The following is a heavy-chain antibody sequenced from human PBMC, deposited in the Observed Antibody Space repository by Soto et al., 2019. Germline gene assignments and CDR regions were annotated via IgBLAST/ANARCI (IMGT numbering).Heavy chain of an antibody. CDR1: GVSFNNNG. V-gene: IGHV1-69*01. Sequence: QVQLVQSGAEVKKPGSSVKVSCKTSGVSFNNNGIGWVRQAPGHGLEWMGGVSPPFRTSNYARKFQGRISITAAASTGTVNMELRSLTSEDTAQYYCARVLYYGSGSYSPYGMDVWGQGTTVTVSS. CDR3: ARVLYYGSGSYSPYGMDV. J-gene: IGHJ6*02. CDR2: VSPPFRTS. D-gene: IGHD3-10*01.